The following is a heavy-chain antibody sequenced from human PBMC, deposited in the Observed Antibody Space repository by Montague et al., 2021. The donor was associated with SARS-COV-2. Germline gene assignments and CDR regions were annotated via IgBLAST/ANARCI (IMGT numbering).Heavy chain of an antibody. V-gene: IGHV2-70*11. CDR3: ARTYYGGRPFDX. J-gene: IGHJ4*02. Sequence: PALVKPTQTLTLTCTFSGFSLSTSGMCVSWIRQPPGKALEWLARIDWDDDKYYSTSLKTRLTIFKDTSKNQVVLTMTNMDPVDTATYYCARTYYGGRPFDXWGQGTLVTVSS. CDR2: IDWDDDK. CDR1: GFSLSTSGMC. D-gene: IGHD4-23*01.